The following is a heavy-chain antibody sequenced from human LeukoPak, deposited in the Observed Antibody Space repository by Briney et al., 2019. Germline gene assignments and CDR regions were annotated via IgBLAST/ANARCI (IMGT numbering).Heavy chain of an antibody. CDR3: ARSTLKYGSGSYYRGYYYYYMDV. J-gene: IGHJ6*03. Sequence: ASVKVSCKASGYTFTSYDINWVRQATGQGLEWMGWMNPNSGNTGYAQKFQGRVTMTRNTSISTAYMELSSLRSEDTAVYYCARSTLKYGSGSYYRGYYYYYMDVWDKGTTVTVSS. D-gene: IGHD3-10*01. CDR1: GYTFTSYD. CDR2: MNPNSGNT. V-gene: IGHV1-8*01.